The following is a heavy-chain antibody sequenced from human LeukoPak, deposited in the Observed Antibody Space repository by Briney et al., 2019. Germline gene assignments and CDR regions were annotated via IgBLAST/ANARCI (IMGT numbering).Heavy chain of an antibody. CDR3: ARGGGCSSTSCYTRVGYYYYYGMDV. V-gene: IGHV1-8*01. Sequence: ASVKVSCKASGYTFTSYDTNWVRQATGQGLEWMGWMNPNSGNTGYAQKFQGRVTMTRNTSISTAYMELSSLRSEDTAVYYCARGGGCSSTSCYTRVGYYYYYGMDVWGQGTTVTVSS. CDR1: GYTFTSYD. J-gene: IGHJ6*02. CDR2: MNPNSGNT. D-gene: IGHD2-2*02.